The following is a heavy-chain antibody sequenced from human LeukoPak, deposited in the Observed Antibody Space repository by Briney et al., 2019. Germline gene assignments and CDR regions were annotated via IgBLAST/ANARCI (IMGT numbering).Heavy chain of an antibody. D-gene: IGHD3-10*01. CDR1: GGSISSSSYY. CDR3: ARDGSYYYGSGSYQRGWFDP. CDR2: IYYSGST. V-gene: IGHV4-39*07. Sequence: SETLSLTCTVSGGSISSSSYYWGWIRQPPGKGLEWIGRIYYSGSTYYNPSLKSRVTISVDTSKNQFSLKLSSVTAADTAVYYCARDGSYYYGSGSYQRGWFDPWGQGTLVTVSS. J-gene: IGHJ5*02.